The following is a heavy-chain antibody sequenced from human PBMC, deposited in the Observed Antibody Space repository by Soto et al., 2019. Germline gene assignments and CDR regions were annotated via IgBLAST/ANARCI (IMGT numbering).Heavy chain of an antibody. CDR1: GFTFSSYS. J-gene: IGHJ6*02. V-gene: IGHV3-48*02. CDR2: ISSSSSTI. CDR3: ARDRLRYGDYYLRYYYGMDV. Sequence: PGGSLRLSCAASGFTFSSYSMNWVRQAPGKGLEWVSYISSSSSTIYYADSVKGRFTISRDNAKNSLYLQMNSLRDEDTAVYYCARDRLRYGDYYLRYYYGMDVWGQGTTVTVSS. D-gene: IGHD4-17*01.